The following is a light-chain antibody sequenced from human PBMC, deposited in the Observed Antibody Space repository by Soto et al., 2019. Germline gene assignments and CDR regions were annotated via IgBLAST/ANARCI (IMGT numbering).Light chain of an antibody. CDR1: QSVGNN. Sequence: IVRTQSPGTLSVSPGERVTLSFRASQSVGNNLAWHQQKPGQAPRLLIYGASTRATGFPARFSGSGSGTEFTLTISSLQSEDFAVYYCQQYNGWPITFGQGTRLEIK. CDR3: QQYNGWPIT. J-gene: IGKJ5*01. V-gene: IGKV3-15*01. CDR2: GAS.